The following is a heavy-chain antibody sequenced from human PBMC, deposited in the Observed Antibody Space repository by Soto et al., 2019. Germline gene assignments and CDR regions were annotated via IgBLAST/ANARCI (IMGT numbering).Heavy chain of an antibody. D-gene: IGHD4-17*01. CDR2: MNPNSGNT. CDR1: GYTFTSYD. Sequence: QVQLVQSGAEVKKPGASVKVSCKASGYTFTSYDINWVRQATGQGLEWMGWMNPNSGNTGYAQKFQGRVTMTRNTSISTAYMELSSLRSEDTAVYYCARGFWGLYDYGVDNQYFQHWGQGTLVTVSS. V-gene: IGHV1-8*01. J-gene: IGHJ1*01. CDR3: ARGFWGLYDYGVDNQYFQH.